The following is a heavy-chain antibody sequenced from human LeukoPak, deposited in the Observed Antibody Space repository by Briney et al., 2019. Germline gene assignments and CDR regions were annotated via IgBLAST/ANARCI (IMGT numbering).Heavy chain of an antibody. J-gene: IGHJ4*02. CDR2: INHSGST. V-gene: IGHV4-34*01. CDR1: GGSFSGYY. Sequence: SETPSLTCAVYGGSFSGYYWSWIRQPPGKGLEWIGEINHSGSTNYNPSLKSRVTISVDTSKNQFSLKLSSVTAADTAVYYCARDRQLALDYWGQGTLVTVSS. CDR3: ARDRQLALDY. D-gene: IGHD6-6*01.